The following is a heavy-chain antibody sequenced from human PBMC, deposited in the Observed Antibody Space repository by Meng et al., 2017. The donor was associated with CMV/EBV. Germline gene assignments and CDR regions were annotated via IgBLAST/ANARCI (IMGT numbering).Heavy chain of an antibody. CDR1: GFTFSSYA. CDR3: ARSPYGSGSYYGSYYYHGMDV. V-gene: IGHV3-30-3*01. D-gene: IGHD3-10*01. CDR2: ISYDGSNK. Sequence: GESLKISCAASGFTFSSYAMHWVRQAPGKGLEWVAVISYDGSNKYYADSVKGRFTISRDNSKNTLYLQMNSLRAEDTAVYYCARSPYGSGSYYGSYYYHGMDVWGQGTTVTVSS. J-gene: IGHJ6*02.